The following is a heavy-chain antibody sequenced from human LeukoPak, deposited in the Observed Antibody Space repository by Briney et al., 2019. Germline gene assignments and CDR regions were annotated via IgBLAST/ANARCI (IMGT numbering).Heavy chain of an antibody. CDR2: IYPGDSDT. D-gene: IGHD2-2*01. J-gene: IGHJ6*02. Sequence: GESLKISCKGSGYSFTSYWIGWVRQMPGKGLEWMGIIYPGDSDTRYSPSFQGQVTISADKSISTAYLQWSSLKASDTAMYYCARYPSYCSSTSCSELPSGGMDVSGQGTTVTVFS. CDR3: ARYPSYCSSTSCSELPSGGMDV. V-gene: IGHV5-51*01. CDR1: GYSFTSYW.